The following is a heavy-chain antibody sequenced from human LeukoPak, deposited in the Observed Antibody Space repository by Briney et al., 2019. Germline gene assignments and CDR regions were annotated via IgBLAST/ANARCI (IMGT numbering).Heavy chain of an antibody. D-gene: IGHD6-6*01. CDR3: ARVRIAARGIDY. Sequence: ASVKVSRKASGYTFTVYYMHWVRQAPGQGLEWMGWINPNSGGTNYAQKFQGRVTITRDTSISTAYMELSRLRSDDTAVYYCARVRIAARGIDYWGQGTLVTVSS. J-gene: IGHJ4*02. V-gene: IGHV1-2*02. CDR2: INPNSGGT. CDR1: GYTFTVYY.